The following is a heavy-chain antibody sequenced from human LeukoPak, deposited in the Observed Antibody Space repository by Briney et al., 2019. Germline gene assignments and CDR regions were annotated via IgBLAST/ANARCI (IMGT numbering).Heavy chain of an antibody. J-gene: IGHJ6*02. D-gene: IGHD6-13*01. CDR3: ARSRIAAAGTGGD. Sequence: PSETLSLTCTVSGYSISSGYYWGWIRQAPGKGLEWIGSIYHSGSTYYNPSLKSRVTISVDTSKNQFSLKLSSVTAADTAVYYCARSRIAAAGTGGDWGQGTTVTVSS. V-gene: IGHV4-38-2*02. CDR2: IYHSGST. CDR1: GYSISSGYY.